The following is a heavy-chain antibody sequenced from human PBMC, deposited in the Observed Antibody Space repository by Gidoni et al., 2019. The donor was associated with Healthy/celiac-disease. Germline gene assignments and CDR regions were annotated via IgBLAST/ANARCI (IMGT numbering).Heavy chain of an antibody. J-gene: IGHJ6*02. CDR1: GYTFTSYA. Sequence: QVQLVQSGSELKKPGASVKVSCKASGYTFTSYARNWVRQAPGQGIEWMGWINTNTGNPTYAQGFTGRFVFSLDTSVSTAYLQISSLKAEDTAVYYCARDLGPYDFWSGSLDYGMDVWGQGTTVTVSS. CDR2: INTNTGNP. D-gene: IGHD3-3*01. V-gene: IGHV7-4-1*02. CDR3: ARDLGPYDFWSGSLDYGMDV.